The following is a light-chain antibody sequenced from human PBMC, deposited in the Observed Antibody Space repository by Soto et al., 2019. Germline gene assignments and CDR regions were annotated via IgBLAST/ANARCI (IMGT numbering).Light chain of an antibody. J-gene: IGLJ1*01. Sequence: QSALTQPASVSGSPGQSITISCTGTSSDVGGSNYVSGYHQHPGKAPKLMIYDVSNRPSGVSNRFSGSKSGNTASLTISGLQAEDEADYYCGSYSSSSTLYVFGTGTKVTVL. CDR2: DVS. CDR1: SSDVGGSNY. CDR3: GSYSSSSTLYV. V-gene: IGLV2-14*03.